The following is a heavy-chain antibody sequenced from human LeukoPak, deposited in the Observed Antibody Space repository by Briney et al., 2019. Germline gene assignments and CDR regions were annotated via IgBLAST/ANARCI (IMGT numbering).Heavy chain of an antibody. CDR2: LFDSVNT. CDR1: GGSISSHY. D-gene: IGHD5-18*01. J-gene: IGHJ4*02. V-gene: IGHV4-59*11. Sequence: SETLSLTCTVSGGSISSHYWSWIRQPPGKGLEWIAYLFDSVNTKDNPSLQSRLTPSADTSKNQFSLRLSSVTAADTAVYYCATIKRGSIFGYFDFWGQGTLVTVSS. CDR3: ATIKRGSIFGYFDF.